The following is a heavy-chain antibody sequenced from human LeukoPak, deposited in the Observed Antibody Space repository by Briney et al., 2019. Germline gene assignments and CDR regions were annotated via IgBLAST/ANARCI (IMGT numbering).Heavy chain of an antibody. Sequence: SETLSLTCAVYGGPFSGYFRSWIRQSPGKGLEWIGDIHHSGSTNSNPSLKSRLTMSIDTSKNQFSLKLNSVTAADTAIYYCARRPNPANIAARERAFDFWGQGTLVTVSS. CDR2: IHHSGST. J-gene: IGHJ3*01. CDR1: GGPFSGYF. CDR3: ARRPNPANIAARERAFDF. V-gene: IGHV4-34*01. D-gene: IGHD6-6*01.